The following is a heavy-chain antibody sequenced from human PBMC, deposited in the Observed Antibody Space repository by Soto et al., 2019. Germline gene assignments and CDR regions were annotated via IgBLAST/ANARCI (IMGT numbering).Heavy chain of an antibody. V-gene: IGHV2-5*01. CDR3: AHRPTTLDSSGWCWFDP. D-gene: IGHD6-19*01. J-gene: IGHJ5*02. Sequence: SGPTLVKPTQTLTLTCTFSGFSLSTSGVGVGWIRQPPGKALEWLALIYWNDDKRYSPSLKSRLTITKDTSKNQVVLTMTNMDPVDTATYYCAHRPTTLDSSGWCWFDPWGQGTLVTVSS. CDR1: GFSLSTSGVG. CDR2: IYWNDDK.